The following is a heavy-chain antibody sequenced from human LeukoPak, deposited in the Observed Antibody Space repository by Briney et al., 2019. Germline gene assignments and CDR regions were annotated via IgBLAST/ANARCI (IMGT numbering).Heavy chain of an antibody. Sequence: GGSLRLSCAASGFTFSSYAMSWVRQAPGKGLEWVSSISGSDGTTYYADSVKGRFTISRDNSKYTLSLQMNSLRTEDTAGYYCARSGGSGSYYARYYYHYMDVWGKGTTVTVSS. CDR3: ARSGGSGSYYARYYYHYMDV. CDR2: ISGSDGTT. D-gene: IGHD3-10*01. J-gene: IGHJ6*03. V-gene: IGHV3-23*01. CDR1: GFTFSSYA.